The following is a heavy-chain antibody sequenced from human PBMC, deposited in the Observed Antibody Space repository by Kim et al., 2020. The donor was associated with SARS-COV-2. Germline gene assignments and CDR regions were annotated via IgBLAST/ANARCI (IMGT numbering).Heavy chain of an antibody. D-gene: IGHD1-26*01. CDR1: GFTFSSYG. V-gene: IGHV3-33*06. Sequence: GGSLRLSCAASGFTFSSYGMHWVRQAPGKGLEWVAVIWYDGSNKYYADSVKGRFTISRDNSKNTLYLQMNSLRAEDTAVYYCAKVAGASGYYFDYWGQGTLVTVSS. J-gene: IGHJ4*02. CDR2: IWYDGSNK. CDR3: AKVAGASGYYFDY.